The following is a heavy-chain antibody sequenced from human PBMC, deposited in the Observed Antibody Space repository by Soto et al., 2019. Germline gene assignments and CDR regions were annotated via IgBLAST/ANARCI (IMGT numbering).Heavy chain of an antibody. CDR3: ARDRGPPDCSGGSCYAYYFDY. D-gene: IGHD2-15*01. CDR2: ISAYNGNT. CDR1: GYTFTSYG. J-gene: IGHJ4*02. V-gene: IGHV1-18*01. Sequence: ASVKVSCKASGYTFTSYGISWVRQAPGQGLEWMGWISAYNGNTNYAQKLQGRGTMTTDTSTSTAYMELRSLRSDDTAVYYCARDRGPPDCSGGSCYAYYFDYWGQGTPVTVSS.